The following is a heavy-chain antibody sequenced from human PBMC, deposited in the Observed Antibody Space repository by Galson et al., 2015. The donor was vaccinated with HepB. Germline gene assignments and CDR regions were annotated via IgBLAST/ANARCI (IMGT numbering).Heavy chain of an antibody. D-gene: IGHD3-16*02. J-gene: IGHJ4*02. V-gene: IGHV3-23*01. Sequence: SLRLSCAASRFTFSSYAMSWVRQAPGKGLEWVSAISVSGGRTYFADSVKGRFTISRDNSKNTLYLQMNSLRAEDTAVYYCARGDSDYVWGSYRLENGRYSFDYWGQGTLVTVSS. CDR1: RFTFSSYA. CDR2: ISVSGGRT. CDR3: ARGDSDYVWGSYRLENGRYSFDY.